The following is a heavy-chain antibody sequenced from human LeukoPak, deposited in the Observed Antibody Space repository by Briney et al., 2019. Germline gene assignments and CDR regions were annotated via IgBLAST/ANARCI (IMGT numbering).Heavy chain of an antibody. J-gene: IGHJ6*03. V-gene: IGHV4-59*11. CDR2: IYYSGST. CDR1: GGSISSHY. CDR3: ARDNYYYYMDA. Sequence: SETLSLTCTVSGGSISSHYWSWIRQPPGKGLEWIGYIYYSGSTNYNPSLKSRVTISVDTSKNQFSLKLSSVTAADTAVYYCARDNYYYYMDAWGKGTTVTVSS.